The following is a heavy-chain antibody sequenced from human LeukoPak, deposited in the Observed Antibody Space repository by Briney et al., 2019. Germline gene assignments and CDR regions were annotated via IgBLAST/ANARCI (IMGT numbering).Heavy chain of an antibody. CDR1: GYTFTSYD. CDR2: MNPNSGNT. CDR3: ARAQSIAAADHFDY. Sequence: EASVKVSCKASGYTFTSYDTNWVRQATGQGLEWMGWMNPNSGNTGYARKFQGRVTITRNTSISTAYMELSSLRSEDTAVYYCARAQSIAAADHFDYWGQGTLVTVSS. J-gene: IGHJ4*02. V-gene: IGHV1-8*03. D-gene: IGHD6-13*01.